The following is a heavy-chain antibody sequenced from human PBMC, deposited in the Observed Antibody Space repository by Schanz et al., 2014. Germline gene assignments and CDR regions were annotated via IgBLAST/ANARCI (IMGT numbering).Heavy chain of an antibody. CDR1: GDTFSKYN. CDR2: IMPLRGIG. CDR3: ARGGGPEDVFDI. D-gene: IGHD2-15*01. Sequence: QVQLVQSGPEVKKPGSSVKVSCQAFGDTFSKYNIMWVRQVPGQGLEWLGRIMPLRGIGNNAWKFQDRLTITADKSMNITYMELSSLGTEDTAVYYCARGGGPEDVFDIWGQGTILTVSS. V-gene: IGHV1-69*02. J-gene: IGHJ3*02.